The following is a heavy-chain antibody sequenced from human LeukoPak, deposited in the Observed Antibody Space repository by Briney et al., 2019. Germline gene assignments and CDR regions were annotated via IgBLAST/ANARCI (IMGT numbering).Heavy chain of an antibody. Sequence: ASVKVSCKASGYTFTSYDINWVRQATGQGLEWMGWMNPNSGNTGYAQKFQGRVTMTRNTSISTAYMELSSLRSEDTAVYYRARGRYYYGSGTYSPFDYWGQGTLVTVSS. CDR2: MNPNSGNT. J-gene: IGHJ4*02. CDR3: ARGRYYYGSGTYSPFDY. D-gene: IGHD3-10*01. CDR1: GYTFTSYD. V-gene: IGHV1-8*01.